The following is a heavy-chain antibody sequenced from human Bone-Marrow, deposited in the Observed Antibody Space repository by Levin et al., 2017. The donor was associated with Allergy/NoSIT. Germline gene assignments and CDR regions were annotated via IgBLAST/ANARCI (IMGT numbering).Heavy chain of an antibody. CDR2: ISSSGRTI. CDR3: ARDLGTSTVTTSFDH. J-gene: IGHJ4*02. V-gene: IGHV3-11*01. Sequence: PGESLKISCAASGFTFSDYYMSWIRQAPGKGLEWVSYISSSGRTIYYADSVKGRFTISRDNAKNSLYLQMNSLRSEETAVFYCARDLGTSTVTTSFDHWCQGTLVTVSS. CDR1: GFTFSDYY. D-gene: IGHD4-17*01.